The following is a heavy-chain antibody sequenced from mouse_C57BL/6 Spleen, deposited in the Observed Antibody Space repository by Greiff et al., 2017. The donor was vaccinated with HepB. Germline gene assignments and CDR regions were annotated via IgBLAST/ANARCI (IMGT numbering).Heavy chain of an antibody. Sequence: VQLQQSGAELVRPGASVKLSCTASGFNIKDDYMHWVKQRPEQGLEWIGWIDPENGDTEYASKFQGKATITADTSSNTAYLQLSSLTSEDTAVYYCTGGSNFDYWGQGTTLTVSS. J-gene: IGHJ2*01. D-gene: IGHD1-1*01. CDR3: TGGSNFDY. CDR1: GFNIKDDY. CDR2: IDPENGDT. V-gene: IGHV14-4*01.